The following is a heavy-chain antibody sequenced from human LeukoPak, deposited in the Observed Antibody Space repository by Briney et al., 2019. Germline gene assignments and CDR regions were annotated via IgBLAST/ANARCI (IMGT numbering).Heavy chain of an antibody. D-gene: IGHD3-10*01. J-gene: IGHJ6*02. CDR1: GFTFSSYA. Sequence: GGSLRLSCAASGFTFSSYAVHWVRQAPGKGLEWVAVISYDGSNKYYADSVKGRFTISRDNSKNTLYLQMNSLRAEDTAVYYCARGCPAERVRGVYYYYGMDVWGQGTTVTVSS. V-gene: IGHV3-30*04. CDR2: ISYDGSNK. CDR3: ARGCPAERVRGVYYYYGMDV.